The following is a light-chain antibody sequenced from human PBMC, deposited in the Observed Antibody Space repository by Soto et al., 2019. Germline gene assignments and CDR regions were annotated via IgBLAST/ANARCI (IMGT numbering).Light chain of an antibody. CDR2: GTY. Sequence: DIQMTQSPSAMSASVGDRVTITFRASQGINNHLVWFQQRPGKVPKRLVFGTYNLQSGVPSRFSGSGSGTEFTLTISGLQPEDFAIYYCLQHNSYPITLGQGTRLEIK. V-gene: IGKV1-17*03. CDR1: QGINNH. J-gene: IGKJ5*01. CDR3: LQHNSYPIT.